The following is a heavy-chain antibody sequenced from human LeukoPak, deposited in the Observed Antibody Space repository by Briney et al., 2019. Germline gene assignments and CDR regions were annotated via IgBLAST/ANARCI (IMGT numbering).Heavy chain of an antibody. D-gene: IGHD6-19*01. Sequence: KAGGSLRLSCAASGFTFSDYYMSWIRQAPGKGLEWISYISSSGDTIFYADSVKGRFTISRDNAKNTLYLQMNSLRAEDTAVYYCARELAVGGTWFDPWGQGTLVTVSS. V-gene: IGHV3-11*04. CDR1: GFTFSDYY. CDR3: ARELAVGGTWFDP. CDR2: ISSSGDTI. J-gene: IGHJ5*02.